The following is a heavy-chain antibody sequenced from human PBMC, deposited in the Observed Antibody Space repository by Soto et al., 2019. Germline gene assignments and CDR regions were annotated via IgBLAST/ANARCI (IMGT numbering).Heavy chain of an antibody. CDR1: GYTFTTYW. D-gene: IGHD2-2*01. Sequence: PGESLKISCKGSGYTFTTYWIGWVRQMPGKGLEWMGVIYPGDSDTIYSPSSQGQVTLSADKSISTAYLQWRSLQASDTAMYYCVRRPGCSTTTCYRELDYWGQGALVTVSS. V-gene: IGHV5-51*01. CDR3: VRRPGCSTTTCYRELDY. J-gene: IGHJ4*02. CDR2: IYPGDSDT.